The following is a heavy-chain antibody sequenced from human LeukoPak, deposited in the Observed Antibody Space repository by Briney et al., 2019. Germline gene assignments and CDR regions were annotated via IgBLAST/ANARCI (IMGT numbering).Heavy chain of an antibody. Sequence: GASVKVSCKASGYTFTGYYMHWVRQAPGQGLEWMGWINPNSGGTNYAQKFQGRVTMTRDTSISTAYMELSRLRSDDTAVYYCARDPSTGTVTTGGSYWYFDLWGRGTLVTVSS. J-gene: IGHJ2*01. D-gene: IGHD4-17*01. CDR2: INPNSGGT. CDR1: GYTFTGYY. V-gene: IGHV1-2*02. CDR3: ARDPSTGTVTTGGSYWYFDL.